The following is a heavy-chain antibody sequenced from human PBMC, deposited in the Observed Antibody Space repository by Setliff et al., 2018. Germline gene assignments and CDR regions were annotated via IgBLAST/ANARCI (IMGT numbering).Heavy chain of an antibody. CDR3: ARDLLGSQGRTFDL. D-gene: IGHD1-26*01. J-gene: IGHJ4*02. CDR2: IEPNSGDA. V-gene: IGHV1-2*02. Sequence: ASVKVSCKTSGYSFTSHYIHWMPQAPGQVLEWMGWIEPNSGDANYAQKLQGRVTMTRDMSVSTAYMELTRLTSDDTAMYYCARDLLGSQGRTFDLLGQETLVTGSS. CDR1: GYSFTSHY.